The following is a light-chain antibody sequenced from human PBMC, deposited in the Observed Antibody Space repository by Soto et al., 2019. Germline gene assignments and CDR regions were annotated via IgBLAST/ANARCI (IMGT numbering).Light chain of an antibody. CDR2: SAS. CDR3: QQSYRTGLT. J-gene: IGKJ4*01. CDR1: QSISAY. V-gene: IGKV1-39*01. Sequence: DIPMTQSPSSLSASVGDRVTITCRASQSISAYLNWYQQKPGKAPYLLIYSASTLQSGVPSRFSGVGSGTDFTLTISSLQPEDFATYYCQQSYRTGLTFGGGTRVEIK.